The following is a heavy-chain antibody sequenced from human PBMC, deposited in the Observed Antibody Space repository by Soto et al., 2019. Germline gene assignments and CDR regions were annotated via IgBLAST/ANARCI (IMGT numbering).Heavy chain of an antibody. CDR1: GFTFNTYS. J-gene: IGHJ2*01. CDR2: ISSSSSSI. CDR3: ARVMSISWYFDL. V-gene: IGHV3-48*01. Sequence: EVQLVESGGGLVQPGGPLRLSCAASGFTFNTYSMNWVRQAPGKGLEWLSYISSSSSSIYYADSVKGRFTISRDNAQNSLYLQMNSLRAEDTAKYYCARVMSISWYFDLWGRGTLVTVSS. D-gene: IGHD3-3*02.